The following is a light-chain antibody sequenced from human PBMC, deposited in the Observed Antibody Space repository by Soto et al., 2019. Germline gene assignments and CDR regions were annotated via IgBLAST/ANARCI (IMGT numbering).Light chain of an antibody. CDR3: QQRSSRPPSIT. CDR2: DAS. J-gene: IGKJ5*01. Sequence: EIVLTQSPATLSLSPAEGAALXCRASQSIGRFLAWYQHKPGQAPRLLIYDASNRATGIPARFSASGSETDFTLTISSLEPEDFAVYYCQQRSSRPPSITFGQGTRLEIK. V-gene: IGKV3-11*01. CDR1: QSIGRF.